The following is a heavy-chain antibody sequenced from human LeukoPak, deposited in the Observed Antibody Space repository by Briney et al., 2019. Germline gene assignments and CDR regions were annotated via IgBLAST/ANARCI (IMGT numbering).Heavy chain of an antibody. CDR2: INSDGSST. D-gene: IGHD5-18*01. CDR3: ARKAGGYSYGPLDY. V-gene: IGHV3-74*01. J-gene: IGHJ4*02. Sequence: GGSLRLSCAVSGFTFSNAWMNWVRQAPGKGLVWVSRINSDGSSTSYADSVKGRFTISRGNAKNTLYLQMNSLRGEDTAVYYCARKAGGYSYGPLDYWGQGTLVTVSS. CDR1: GFTFSNAW.